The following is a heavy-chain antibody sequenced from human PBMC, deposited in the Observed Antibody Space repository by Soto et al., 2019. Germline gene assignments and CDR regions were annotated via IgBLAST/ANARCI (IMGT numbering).Heavy chain of an antibody. J-gene: IGHJ5*02. Sequence: SETLSLTCTVSGGSISSYYWSWIRQPPGKGLEWIGYIYYSGSTNYNPSLKSRVTISVDTSKNQFSLKLSSVTAADTAVYYGTWRYCCSTSCYNWXDPWGQGTLVTVSS. CDR3: TWRYCCSTSCYNWXDP. V-gene: IGHV4-59*08. D-gene: IGHD2-2*01. CDR1: GGSISSYY. CDR2: IYYSGST.